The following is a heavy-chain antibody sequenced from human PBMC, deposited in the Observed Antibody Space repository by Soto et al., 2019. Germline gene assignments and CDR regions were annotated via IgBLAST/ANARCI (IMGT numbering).Heavy chain of an antibody. CDR2: ISYDGSNK. D-gene: IGHD3-10*01. J-gene: IGHJ6*02. Sequence: PGGSLRLSCSASGYTFXSYGMHWVRQAPGKGLEWVAVISYDGSNKYYADSVKGRFTISRDNSKNTLYLQMNSLRAEDTAVYYCAKALTYYYGSGSYYNPSEYYYGMDVWGQGTTVTVS. CDR3: AKALTYYYGSGSYYNPSEYYYGMDV. V-gene: IGHV3-30*18. CDR1: GYTFXSYG.